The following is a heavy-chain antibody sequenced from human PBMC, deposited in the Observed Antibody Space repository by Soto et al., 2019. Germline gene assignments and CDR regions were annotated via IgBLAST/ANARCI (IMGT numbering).Heavy chain of an antibody. CDR1: GFTFSDYV. J-gene: IGHJ3*01. V-gene: IGHV3-30*14. D-gene: IGHD3-3*02. CDR3: ARVRLSIAVNAALDG. CDR2: MTYDGATE. Sequence: QVRLVESGGGVVQPGTSLRLSCAASGFTFSDYVIHWVRQAAGKGLEWVASMTYDGATEYYADSVKGRFTMSRDNSKRALSLQMNSLMPDDTSVSDCARVRLSIAVNAALDGWGQGTTVTVSS.